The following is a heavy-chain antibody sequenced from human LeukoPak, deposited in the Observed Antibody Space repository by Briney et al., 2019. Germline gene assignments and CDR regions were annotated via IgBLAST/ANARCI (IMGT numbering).Heavy chain of an antibody. D-gene: IGHD6-19*01. J-gene: IGHJ4*02. Sequence: GESLKISCKGSGYSFTSYWIDLVRQMSREGVEWKVIINPSDSDTRDSPSFQGQGTISADKSISTAYLQWSSLKASDSGMYDWASGWNFDYWGQGTLVTVSS. CDR3: ASGWNFDY. CDR2: INPSDSDT. CDR1: GYSFTSYW. V-gene: IGHV5-51*01.